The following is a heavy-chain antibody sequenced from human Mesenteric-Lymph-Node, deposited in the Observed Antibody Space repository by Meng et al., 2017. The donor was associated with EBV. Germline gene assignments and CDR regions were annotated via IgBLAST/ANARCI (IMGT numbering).Heavy chain of an antibody. CDR1: GYHFTSYS. V-gene: IGHV1-3*01. Sequence: VQFVKSGVEVKKPGASVKVSCKASGYHFTSYSIHWVRQAPGQRFEWMGWIDAGHGNTKYSQRFQGRVTISRDTFASTVYMELSSLRSEDTAVYYCARDYYGSGTYLFDYWGQGTLVTVSS. CDR2: IDAGHGNT. CDR3: ARDYYGSGTYLFDY. J-gene: IGHJ4*02. D-gene: IGHD3-10*01.